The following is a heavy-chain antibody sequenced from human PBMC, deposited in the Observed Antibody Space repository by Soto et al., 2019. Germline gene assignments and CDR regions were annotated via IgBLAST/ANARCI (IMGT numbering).Heavy chain of an antibody. CDR1: GFTFSSYA. CDR2: ISGSGGST. J-gene: IGHJ4*02. Sequence: GGSLRLSCAASGFTFSSYAMNWVRQAPGKGLEWVSVISGSGGSTYYADSVKGRFTISRDNSKNTLYLQMNSMRAEDTAVYYCASRSSGWYFDYWGQGTLVTVSS. CDR3: ASRSSGWYFDY. D-gene: IGHD6-19*01. V-gene: IGHV3-23*01.